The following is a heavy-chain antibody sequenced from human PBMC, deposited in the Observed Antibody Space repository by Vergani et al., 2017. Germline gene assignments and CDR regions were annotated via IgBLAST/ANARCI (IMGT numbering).Heavy chain of an antibody. D-gene: IGHD3-10*01. V-gene: IGHV4-59*01. J-gene: IGHJ6*02. CDR3: ARDMLSMVRGKYGMDV. CDR1: GGSISSYY. Sequence: QVQLQESGPGLVKPSETLSLTCTVSGGSISSYYWSWIRQPPGKGLKWIGYIYYSGSTNYNPSLKSRVTISVDTSKNQFSLKLSSVTAADTAVYYCARDMLSMVRGKYGMDVWGQGTTVTVSS. CDR2: IYYSGST.